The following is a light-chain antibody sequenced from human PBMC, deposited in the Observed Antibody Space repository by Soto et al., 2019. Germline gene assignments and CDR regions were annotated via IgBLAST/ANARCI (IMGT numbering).Light chain of an antibody. CDR2: GNS. V-gene: IGLV1-40*01. Sequence: QSVLTQPPSGSGAPGQRVTISCTGSSSNIGAGYDVHWYQQLPGTAPKLLIYGNSNRPSGVPDRFSGSKSGTSASLAITGLYAEDEADYYCQSYDSSLSAVVFGGGTKLTV. CDR1: SSNIGAGYD. CDR3: QSYDSSLSAVV. J-gene: IGLJ2*01.